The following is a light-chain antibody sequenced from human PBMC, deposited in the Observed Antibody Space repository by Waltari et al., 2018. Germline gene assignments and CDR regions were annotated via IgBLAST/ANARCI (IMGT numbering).Light chain of an antibody. CDR2: GAY. CDR3: QHHVRLPAT. J-gene: IGKJ1*01. V-gene: IGKV3-20*01. CDR1: QSVNTY. Sequence: IVLTQSPGTLSLSPGERATLSCRASQSVNTYLAWYQQKPGQAPRLLIYGAYTRAAGSPDRFSGSGFGTDFSRTISRLEAEDFAVYYCQHHVRLPATFGQGTKVEIK.